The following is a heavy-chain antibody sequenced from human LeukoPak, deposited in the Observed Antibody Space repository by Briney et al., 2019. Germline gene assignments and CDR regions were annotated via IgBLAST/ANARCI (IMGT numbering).Heavy chain of an antibody. Sequence: GGSLRLSCAVSGFTLSNYWMHWVRQAPGKGLVWVSRINPDGSSTIYADSVKGRFTISRYNAKNTLYLQMNSLRVEDTAVYYCTRMVTTLRDWGQGTLVTVSS. V-gene: IGHV3-74*01. CDR2: INPDGSST. CDR3: TRMVTTLRD. J-gene: IGHJ4*02. D-gene: IGHD4-17*01. CDR1: GFTLSNYW.